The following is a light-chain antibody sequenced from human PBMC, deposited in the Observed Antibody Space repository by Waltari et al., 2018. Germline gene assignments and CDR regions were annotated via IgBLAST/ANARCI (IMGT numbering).Light chain of an antibody. CDR2: SDN. V-gene: IGLV1-44*01. Sequence: QSVLTQPSSASGTPGQRVTISCSGSSSNIGTNTANWYQHLPGTAPKVLIYSDNQRHSGVPNRFSGSKSGTSASLAIVGLQSEDEADYFCVAWDDSLNAYVFGTGTKVTVL. J-gene: IGLJ1*01. CDR3: VAWDDSLNAYV. CDR1: SSNIGTNT.